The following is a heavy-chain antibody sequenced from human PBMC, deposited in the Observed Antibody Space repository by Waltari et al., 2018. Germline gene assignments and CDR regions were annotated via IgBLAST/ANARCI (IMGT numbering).Heavy chain of an antibody. CDR1: GFTFSSQW. Sequence: EVQLVESGGGLVQPGGSLRLSCAASGFTFSSQWMTWVGQAPGKGLEWVANIKRDGSEKYHVDSVKSRFTISRDNAKNSLYLQMESLRGEDTAVYYCARGGYDSSWYWRDWGQGTLVTVSS. D-gene: IGHD6-13*01. CDR3: ARGGYDSSWYWRD. V-gene: IGHV3-7*04. CDR2: IKRDGSEK. J-gene: IGHJ4*02.